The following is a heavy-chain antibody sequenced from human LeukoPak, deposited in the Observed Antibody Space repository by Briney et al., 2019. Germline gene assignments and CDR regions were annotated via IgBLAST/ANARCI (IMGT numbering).Heavy chain of an antibody. CDR3: AREDCSSTSYWVDY. CDR1: GFTFSSYG. J-gene: IGHJ4*02. V-gene: IGHV3-33*01. CDR2: IWYDGSNK. Sequence: PGGSLRLSCAASGFTFSSYGMHWVRQAPGKGLEWVAVIWYDGSNKYYADSVKGRFTISRDNSKNTLYLQMNSLRAEDTAVCYCAREDCSSTSYWVDYWGQGTLVTVSS. D-gene: IGHD2-2*01.